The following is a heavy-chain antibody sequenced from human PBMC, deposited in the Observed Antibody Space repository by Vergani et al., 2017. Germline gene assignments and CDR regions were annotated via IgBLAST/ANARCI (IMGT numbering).Heavy chain of an antibody. Sequence: QVQLVQSGAEVKKPGASVKVSCKASGYTFTDYFMHWVRQAPGQGLEWMGWINPNSGGTNYAQKFQGRVTMTRETSISTAYMELSNLRSDDTAVYYCARVGTSSLRHYFDYWGQGTLVTVSS. J-gene: IGHJ4*02. CDR3: ARVGTSSLRHYFDY. D-gene: IGHD2-2*01. CDR1: GYTFTDYF. CDR2: INPNSGGT. V-gene: IGHV1-2*02.